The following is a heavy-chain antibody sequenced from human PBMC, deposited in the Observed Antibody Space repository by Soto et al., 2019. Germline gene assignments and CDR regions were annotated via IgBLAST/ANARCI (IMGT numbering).Heavy chain of an antibody. J-gene: IGHJ5*02. Sequence: GAXVKVSCKASGYTVTSYGISWVRQAPGQGLEWMGWISAYNGNTNYAQKLQGRVTMTTDTSTSTAYMELRSLRSDDTAVYYCARDYYDFWSGSYNWFDHWGQGTLVTVSS. V-gene: IGHV1-18*01. CDR3: ARDYYDFWSGSYNWFDH. D-gene: IGHD3-3*01. CDR1: GYTVTSYG. CDR2: ISAYNGNT.